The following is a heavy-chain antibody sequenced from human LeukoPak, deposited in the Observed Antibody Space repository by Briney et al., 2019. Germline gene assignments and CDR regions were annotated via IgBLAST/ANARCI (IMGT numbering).Heavy chain of an antibody. J-gene: IGHJ6*03. V-gene: IGHV1-2*02. Sequence: ASVRVSCKASGYTFNGYYVHWVRQAPGQGLEWMGWINPKRGDTNYAQKFQGRVTMTRDTSISTVYMELSRLRSDDTAVYYCASGRTIFYYYMDVWGKGTTVTISS. CDR1: GYTFNGYY. CDR2: INPKRGDT. CDR3: ASGRTIFYYYMDV. D-gene: IGHD3-3*02.